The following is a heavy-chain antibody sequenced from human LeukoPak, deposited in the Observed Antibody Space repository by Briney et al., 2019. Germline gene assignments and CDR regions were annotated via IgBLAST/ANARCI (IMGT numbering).Heavy chain of an antibody. D-gene: IGHD5-12*01. CDR3: ARQLRSGGYDLFDC. V-gene: IGHV3-23*01. Sequence: PGGSLRLSCAASGFTFSGYAMSWVRQAPGKGLEWVSAISWSGGSTYYADSVKGRFTISRDNAKNSLYLQMNSLRAEDTAVYYCARQLRSGGYDLFDCWGQGTLVTVSS. CDR2: ISWSGGST. J-gene: IGHJ4*01. CDR1: GFTFSGYA.